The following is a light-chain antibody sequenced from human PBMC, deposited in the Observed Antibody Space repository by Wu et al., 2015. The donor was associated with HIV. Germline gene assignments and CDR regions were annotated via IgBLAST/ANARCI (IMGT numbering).Light chain of an antibody. CDR3: QQRSNWPPMYS. J-gene: IGKJ2*03. V-gene: IGKV3-11*01. CDR2: DAS. CDR1: QRISTY. Sequence: TVSCRASQRISTYLAWYQHEAWPAPRLLIYDASNRASGIPVRFSGSGSETDFTLTINSLEPEDFAVYYCQQRSNWPPMYSFGQGTKLEIK.